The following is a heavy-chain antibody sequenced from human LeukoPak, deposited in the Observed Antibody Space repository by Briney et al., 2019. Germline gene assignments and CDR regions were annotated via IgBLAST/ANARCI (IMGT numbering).Heavy chain of an antibody. D-gene: IGHD3-16*01. J-gene: IGHJ4*02. Sequence: GGSLRLSCAASGFTVSSNYMSWVRQAPGKGLEWVSYISSSGSTIYYADSVKGRFTISRDNAKNSLYLQMNSLRAEDTAVYYCARPHHSGGRDYWGQGTLVTVSS. CDR1: GFTVSSNY. CDR3: ARPHHSGGRDY. CDR2: ISSSGSTI. V-gene: IGHV3-11*04.